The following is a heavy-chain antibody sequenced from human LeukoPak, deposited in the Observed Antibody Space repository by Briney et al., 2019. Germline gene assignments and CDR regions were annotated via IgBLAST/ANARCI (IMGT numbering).Heavy chain of an antibody. J-gene: IGHJ6*02. Sequence: GASVKVSCKASGYTFTSHDINWVRQATGQGLEWMGWMNPNSGNTGYAQEFQGRVTMTRNTSISTAYMELSSLRSEDTAVYYCARGDSMVRGVIPLDVWGQGTTVTVSS. CDR2: MNPNSGNT. CDR3: ARGDSMVRGVIPLDV. CDR1: GYTFTSHD. V-gene: IGHV1-8*01. D-gene: IGHD3-10*01.